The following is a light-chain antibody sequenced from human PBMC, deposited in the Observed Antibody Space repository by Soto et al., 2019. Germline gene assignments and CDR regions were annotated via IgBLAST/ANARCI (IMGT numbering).Light chain of an antibody. CDR1: SSDVGGYNY. CDR2: EVT. Sequence: QSALTQPASVSGSPGQSITISCTGTSSDVGGYNYVSWYQQHPGKAPKLMIYEVTNRPSGVSSRFSGSKSGDTASLTISGLQAEDEADYYCSSYTRSSRPVFGVGTKVTVL. CDR3: SSYTRSSRPV. V-gene: IGLV2-14*01. J-gene: IGLJ3*02.